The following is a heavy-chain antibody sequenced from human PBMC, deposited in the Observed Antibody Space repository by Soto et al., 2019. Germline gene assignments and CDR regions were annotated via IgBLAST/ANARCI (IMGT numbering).Heavy chain of an antibody. V-gene: IGHV1-18*01. D-gene: IGHD2-2*01. Sequence: GASVKVSCKASGYTFTSYGISWVRQAPGQGLEWIGWISAYNGNTNYAQKLQGRVTMTTDTSTSTAYMELRGLRSDDTAVYYCARQEIVPAAIFFSWESAPYFVYWGQGTLVTVSS. CDR3: ARQEIVPAAIFFSWESAPYFVY. CDR1: GYTFTSYG. CDR2: ISAYNGNT. J-gene: IGHJ4*02.